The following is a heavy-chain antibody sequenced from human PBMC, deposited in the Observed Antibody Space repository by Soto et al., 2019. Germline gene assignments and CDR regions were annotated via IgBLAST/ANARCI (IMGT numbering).Heavy chain of an antibody. Sequence: GGSLRLSCAASGFTFSSYAMHWVRQAPGKGLEWVAVISYDGSNKYYADSVKGRFTISRDNSKNTLYLQMNSLRAEDTAVYYCAREKYYYDSSGYYHTGLFDYWGQGGLVTVSS. J-gene: IGHJ4*02. CDR2: ISYDGSNK. CDR1: GFTFSSYA. V-gene: IGHV3-30-3*01. CDR3: AREKYYYDSSGYYHTGLFDY. D-gene: IGHD3-22*01.